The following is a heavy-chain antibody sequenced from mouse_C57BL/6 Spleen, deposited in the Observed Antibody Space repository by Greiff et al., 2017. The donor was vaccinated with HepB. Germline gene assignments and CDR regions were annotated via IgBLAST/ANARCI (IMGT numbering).Heavy chain of an antibody. D-gene: IGHD4-1*01. J-gene: IGHJ2*01. V-gene: IGHV5-17*01. CDR1: GFTFSDYG. Sequence: DVKLQESGGGLVKPGGSLKLSCAASGFTFSDYGMHWVRQAPEKGLEWVAYISSGSSTIYYADTVKGRFTISRDNAKNTLFLQMTSLRSEDTAMYYCARSLGRHYFDYWGQGTTLTVSS. CDR2: ISSGSSTI. CDR3: ARSLGRHYFDY.